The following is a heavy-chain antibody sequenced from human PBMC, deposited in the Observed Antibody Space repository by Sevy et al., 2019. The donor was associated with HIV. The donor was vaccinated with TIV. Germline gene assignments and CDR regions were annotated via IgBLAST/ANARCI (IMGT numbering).Heavy chain of an antibody. Sequence: GGSLRLSCAASGFNVSSNYMSWIRQAPGKGLEWISYISTSSGFTDYEDSVKGRFTISRDNAKNSLYLQMNSLRAEDTAVYFCARVRYNYGQKYFDYWGQGTLVTVSS. CDR1: GFNVSSNY. V-gene: IGHV3-11*06. CDR2: ISTSSGFT. D-gene: IGHD5-18*01. J-gene: IGHJ4*02. CDR3: ARVRYNYGQKYFDY.